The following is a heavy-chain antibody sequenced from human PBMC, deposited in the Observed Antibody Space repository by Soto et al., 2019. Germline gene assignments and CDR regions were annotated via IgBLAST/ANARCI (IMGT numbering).Heavy chain of an antibody. CDR3: AREMTAPSDYDYGFDV. V-gene: IGHV3-30*04. D-gene: IGHD5-18*01. Sequence: QVQLVESGGGVVQPGRSLRLSCAASGFIFSTYVIHWVRQAPGKGLEWVAVMSSDGSHQYYAESVEGRFTISRDNFENRLYLQLNSLRTADTAVYYCAREMTAPSDYDYGFDVWGQGTTVTVFS. J-gene: IGHJ6*02. CDR1: GFIFSTYV. CDR2: MSSDGSHQ.